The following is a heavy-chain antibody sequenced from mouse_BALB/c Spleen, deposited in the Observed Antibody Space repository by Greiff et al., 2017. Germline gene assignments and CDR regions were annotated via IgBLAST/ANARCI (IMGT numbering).Heavy chain of an antibody. J-gene: IGHJ2*01. D-gene: IGHD2-2*01. Sequence: EVQLVESGPGLVKPSQSLSLTCTVTGYSITSDYAWNWIRQFPGNKLEWMGYISYSGSTSYNPSLKSRISITRDTSKNQFFLQLNSVTTEDTATYYCARFGLYYFDYWGQGTTLTVSS. CDR3: ARFGLYYFDY. CDR2: ISYSGST. CDR1: GYSITSDYA. V-gene: IGHV3-2*02.